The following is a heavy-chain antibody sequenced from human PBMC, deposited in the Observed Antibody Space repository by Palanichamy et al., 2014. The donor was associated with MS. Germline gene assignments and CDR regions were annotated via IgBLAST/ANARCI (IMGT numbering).Heavy chain of an antibody. D-gene: IGHD6-19*01. CDR3: ANQITVAGKRTYYFDS. V-gene: IGHV4-39*01. CDR2: MYFSGTT. CDR1: GGSITSSSYY. Sequence: QMQLQESGPTLVKPSETLSLTCTVSGGSITSSSYYWGWIRQSPGKGLEWIGSMYFSGTTNYNPSLKSRVTISVDMSKNQFSLRLSSVTAADTALYYCANQITVAGKRTYYFDSWGQGALVAVSS. J-gene: IGHJ4*02.